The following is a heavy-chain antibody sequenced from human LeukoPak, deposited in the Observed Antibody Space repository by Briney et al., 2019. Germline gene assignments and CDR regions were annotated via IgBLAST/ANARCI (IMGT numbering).Heavy chain of an antibody. J-gene: IGHJ3*02. CDR2: ISWNSGTI. D-gene: IGHD1-1*01. CDR1: GFTFEDYA. CDR3: AKSDSAGSTYALDI. Sequence: GGSLRLSCAAFGFTFEDYAMYWVRQVPGKGLQWVSDISWNSGTIGYADSVKGRFTSSRDNAKKSLYLQMNSLRPEDTAMYYCAKSDSAGSTYALDIWGQGTLFTVSS. V-gene: IGHV3-9*01.